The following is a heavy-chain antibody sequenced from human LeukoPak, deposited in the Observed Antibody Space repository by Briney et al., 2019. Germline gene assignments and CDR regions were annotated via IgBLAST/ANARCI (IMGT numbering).Heavy chain of an antibody. CDR2: FYISGIA. CDR3: ARHVVVPAPMVDP. D-gene: IGHD2-2*01. CDR1: RDFLCVYY. V-gene: IGHV4-59*01. J-gene: IGHJ5*02. Sequence: KASEALSLTCTVSRDFLCVYYWSCMRQPPGKGLEWIWKFYISGIASYSTSLKIRVTISVDTSKDQFTLKLTSVTAADTAVYYCARHVVVPAPMVDPWGQGTLVTVSS.